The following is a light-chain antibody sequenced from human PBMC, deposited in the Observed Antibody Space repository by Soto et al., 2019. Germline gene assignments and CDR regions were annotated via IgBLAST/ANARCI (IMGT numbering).Light chain of an antibody. CDR2: AAS. Sequence: DIQMTQSPSSLSASVGDRVTITCRASQTISSYLNWYQQKPGKAPKLLIYAASSLQSGVPSRFSGSGSGTEFTVTISCLQPEDFATDYCQQTYSTLSITFGQGTRLEIK. CDR1: QTISSY. J-gene: IGKJ5*01. CDR3: QQTYSTLSIT. V-gene: IGKV1-39*01.